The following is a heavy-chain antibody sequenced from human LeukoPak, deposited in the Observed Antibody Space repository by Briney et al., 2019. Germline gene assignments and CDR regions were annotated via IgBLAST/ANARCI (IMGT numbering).Heavy chain of an antibody. V-gene: IGHV3-23*01. J-gene: IGHJ4*02. CDR3: AKEYYYGSSGYRAHY. Sequence: GGSLRLSCGASGFTFSSHAMTWVRQAPGKGLEWVSAISGSGGSTYYADSVKGRFTISRDNSKNTLYLQMNSLRAEDTAVYYCAKEYYYGSSGYRAHYWGQGTLVTVSS. CDR2: ISGSGGST. D-gene: IGHD3-22*01. CDR1: GFTFSSHA.